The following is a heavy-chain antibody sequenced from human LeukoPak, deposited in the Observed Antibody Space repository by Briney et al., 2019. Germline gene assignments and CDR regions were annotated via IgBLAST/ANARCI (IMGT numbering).Heavy chain of an antibody. CDR2: INPSGGST. J-gene: IGHJ5*02. V-gene: IGHV1-46*01. Sequence: ASVKVSCKASGGTFSSYAISWVRQAPGQGLEWMGIINPSGGSTSYAQKFQGRVTMTRDMSTSTVYMELSSLRSEDTAVYYCARESSSPYNWFDPWGQGTLVTVSS. D-gene: IGHD6-6*01. CDR3: ARESSSPYNWFDP. CDR1: GGTFSSYA.